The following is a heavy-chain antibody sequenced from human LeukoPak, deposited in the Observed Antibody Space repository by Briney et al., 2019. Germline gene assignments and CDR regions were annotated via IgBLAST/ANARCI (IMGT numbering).Heavy chain of an antibody. CDR2: IISDGSTT. D-gene: IGHD3-10*01. CDR1: GFIFSDYA. Sequence: QAGGSLRLSCAASGFIFSDYAMHWVRQAPGKGLVWVSRIISDGSTTDYADSVKGRFTISRDNAKNTLYPQMNSLRDEDTAMYYCTRDRARAGGEILDYWGQGTLVTVSS. J-gene: IGHJ4*02. CDR3: TRDRARAGGEILDY. V-gene: IGHV3-74*01.